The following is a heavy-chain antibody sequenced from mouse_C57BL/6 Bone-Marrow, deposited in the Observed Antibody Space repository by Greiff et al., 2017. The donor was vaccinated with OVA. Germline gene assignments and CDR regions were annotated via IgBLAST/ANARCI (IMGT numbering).Heavy chain of an antibody. D-gene: IGHD2-1*01. J-gene: IGHJ2*01. CDR3: GRRALYYKDY. CDR1: GYTFTSYW. Sequence: QVQLQQPGAELVKPGASVKLSCKASGYTFTSYWMQWVKQRPGQGLEWIGEIDPSDSYTNYNQKFKGKATLTVDTSSSTAYLQLSSLTSEDSAVYYCGRRALYYKDYWGQGTTLTVSS. V-gene: IGHV1-50*01. CDR2: IDPSDSYT.